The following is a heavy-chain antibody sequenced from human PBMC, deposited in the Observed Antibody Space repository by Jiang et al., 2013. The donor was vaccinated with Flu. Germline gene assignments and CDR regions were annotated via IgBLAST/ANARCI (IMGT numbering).Heavy chain of an antibody. CDR3: ARDENWGWHY. Sequence: RLSCAASGFSFGGSWMSWVRQAPGKGPQWLASIRPDGSAGYYVDSVKGRFTISRDNDKSSLYLQLSSLRDDDTAVYYCARDENWGWHYWGQGTLVTVSS. V-gene: IGHV3-7*03. D-gene: IGHD7-27*01. CDR2: IRPDGSAG. CDR1: GFSFGGSW. J-gene: IGHJ4*02.